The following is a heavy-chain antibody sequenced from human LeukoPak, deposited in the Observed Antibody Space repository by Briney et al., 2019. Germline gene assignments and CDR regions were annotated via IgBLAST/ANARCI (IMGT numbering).Heavy chain of an antibody. CDR3: VRDRGYCSGGTCYALWDY. CDR1: GFTFSNYW. V-gene: IGHV3-7*01. Sequence: GGSLRLSCAASGFTFSNYWMTWVRQAPGKGLEWVAHIKEDGGEKHYVDPVKGRFTISRDNAKNSLYLQMNSLRAEDTAMYYCVRDRGYCSGGTCYALWDYWGQGTRVTVSS. D-gene: IGHD2-15*01. J-gene: IGHJ4*02. CDR2: IKEDGGEK.